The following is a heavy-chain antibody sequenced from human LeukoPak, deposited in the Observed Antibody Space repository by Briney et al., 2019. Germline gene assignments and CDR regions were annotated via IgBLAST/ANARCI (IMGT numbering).Heavy chain of an antibody. D-gene: IGHD2/OR15-2a*01. CDR2: INQDGSQK. V-gene: IGHV3-7*02. CDR1: GFTLSNYW. J-gene: IGHJ4*02. Sequence: GSLRLSCAASGFTLSNYWMTWVRQAPGKGLEWVANINQDGSQKYYVDSVKGRFTISRDNAKNSLFLQLNSLRAEDTAVYYCASGTSTFGYWGQRTLVTVSS. CDR3: ASGTSTFGY.